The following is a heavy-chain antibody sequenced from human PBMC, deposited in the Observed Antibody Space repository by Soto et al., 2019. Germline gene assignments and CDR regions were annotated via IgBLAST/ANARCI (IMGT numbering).Heavy chain of an antibody. D-gene: IGHD4-17*01. CDR1: GGSISSSSYY. CDR2: IYYSGST. J-gene: IGHJ4*02. V-gene: IGHV4-39*01. Sequence: QLQLQESGPGLVKPSETLSLTCTVSGGSISSSSYYWGWIRQPPGKGLEWIGSIYYSGSTYYNPSLKSRVTISVDTSKNQFSLKLSSVTAADTAVYYCASPHYYGDYAPDYWGQGTLVTVSS. CDR3: ASPHYYGDYAPDY.